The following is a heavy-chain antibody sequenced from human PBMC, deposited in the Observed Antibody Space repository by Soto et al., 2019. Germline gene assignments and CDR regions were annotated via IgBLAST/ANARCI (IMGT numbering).Heavy chain of an antibody. V-gene: IGHV3-11*06. J-gene: IGHJ4*02. D-gene: IGHD3-22*01. CDR3: ARDSRYDSSGYYYALGN. CDR2: ISSSSSYT. CDR1: GFTFSDYY. Sequence: GGSLRLSCASSGFTFSDYYMSWIRQAPGKGLEWVSYISSSSSYTNYADSVKGRFTISRDNAKNSLYLQMNSLRAEDTAVYYCARDSRYDSSGYYYALGNWGQGTLVTVSS.